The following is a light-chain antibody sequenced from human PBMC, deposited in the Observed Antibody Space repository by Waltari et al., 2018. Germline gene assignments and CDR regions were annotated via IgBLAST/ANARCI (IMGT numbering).Light chain of an antibody. Sequence: QSVLTQPPSVSAAPGQKVTISCSGSSSNIPNNYVSWYQQLPGKAPTLLIYDHNNRPSGIPDRFSGSKSGTSATLGITGLQTGDEADYYCATWDNSLSAVTFGGGTKLTV. V-gene: IGLV1-51*01. CDR3: ATWDNSLSAVT. CDR1: SSNIPNNY. J-gene: IGLJ2*01. CDR2: DHN.